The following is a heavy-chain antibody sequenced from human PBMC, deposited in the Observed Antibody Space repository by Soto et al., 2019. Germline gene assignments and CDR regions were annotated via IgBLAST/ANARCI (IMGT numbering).Heavy chain of an antibody. Sequence: QVRLVQSGAEVKKPGSSVKVSCKASGDTFSSYAINWVRQAPGQGLEWMGGIIPIFGTANYAQRFQGRVTITADKPTSTAYMELSSLRSEDTAVYYCASRAKGFDSWGQGTLVTVSS. CDR1: GDTFSSYA. CDR2: IIPIFGTA. CDR3: ASRAKGFDS. J-gene: IGHJ4*02. V-gene: IGHV1-69*06.